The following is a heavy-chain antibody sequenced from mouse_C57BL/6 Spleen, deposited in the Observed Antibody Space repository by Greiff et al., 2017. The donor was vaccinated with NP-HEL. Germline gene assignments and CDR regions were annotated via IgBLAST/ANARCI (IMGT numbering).Heavy chain of an antibody. CDR3: HPHYDYLYYFDY. Sequence: EVQLQQSGPELVKPGASVKMSCKASGYTFTDYNMHWVKQSHGKSLEWIGYINPNNGGTSYNQKFKGKATLTVNKSSSTAYMELRSLTSEDSAVYYCHPHYDYLYYFDYWGQGTTLTVSS. J-gene: IGHJ2*01. D-gene: IGHD2-4*01. CDR1: GYTFTDYN. V-gene: IGHV1-22*01. CDR2: INPNNGGT.